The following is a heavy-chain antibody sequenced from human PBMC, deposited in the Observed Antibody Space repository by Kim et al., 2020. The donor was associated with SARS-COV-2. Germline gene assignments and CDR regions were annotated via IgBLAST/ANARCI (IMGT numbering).Heavy chain of an antibody. CDR2: IIPILGIA. D-gene: IGHD6-19*01. CDR1: GGTFSSYA. J-gene: IGHJ6*03. CDR3: ARSRGLAGDYYYYYMDV. Sequence: SVKVSCKASGGTFSSYAISWVRQAPGQGLEWMGRIIPILGIANYAQKSQGRVTITADKSTSTAYMELSSLRSEDTAVYYCARSRGLAGDYYYYYMDVWGKGTTVTVSS. V-gene: IGHV1-69*04.